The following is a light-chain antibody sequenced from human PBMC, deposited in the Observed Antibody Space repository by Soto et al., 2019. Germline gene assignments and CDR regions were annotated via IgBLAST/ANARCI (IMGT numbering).Light chain of an antibody. CDR3: AAWDGSLSGWV. CDR1: SSNIGSNS. J-gene: IGLJ3*02. CDR2: RNN. V-gene: IGLV1-47*01. Sequence: QSVLTQPPSASGTPGQRVTISCSGSSSNIGSNSVYWYQQLPGTAPKLLIYRNNQRPPGVPDRFSGSKSGTSASLAISGLRSEDEADYYWAAWDGSLSGWVFGGGTQLTVL.